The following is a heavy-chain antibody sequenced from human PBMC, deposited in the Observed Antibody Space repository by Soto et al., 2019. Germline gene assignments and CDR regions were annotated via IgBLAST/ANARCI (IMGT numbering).Heavy chain of an antibody. CDR3: ARSDCTGPCCNSWPVNYGVDV. CDR2: IWYDGSNK. D-gene: IGHD2-8*02. J-gene: IGHJ6*02. CDR1: GFTFNTYG. V-gene: IGHV3-33*01. Sequence: QVQLVESGGGVVQPGGSLRLSCTASGFTFNTYGMHWFRQAPGKGLEWVAIIWYDGSNKYYSDSVKGRFTISRDNSKNTLYMQMNSLRVEDTAVYYCARSDCTGPCCNSWPVNYGVDVWGQGTTVTVPS.